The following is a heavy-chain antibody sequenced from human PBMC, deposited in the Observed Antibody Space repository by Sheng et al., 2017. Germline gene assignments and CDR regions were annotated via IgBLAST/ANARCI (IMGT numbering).Heavy chain of an antibody. Sequence: QVQLVESGGGVVQPGRSLRLSCAASGFTFSTYAMHWVRQAPGKGLEWVAVISYDGSNKHHADSVEGRFTISRDNSKNTLYLQMNSLRAEDTAVYYCARESEQLVDYWGQGTLVTVSS. D-gene: IGHD6-6*01. J-gene: IGHJ4*02. CDR2: ISYDGSNK. V-gene: IGHV3-30*04. CDR3: ARESEQLVDY. CDR1: GFTFSTYA.